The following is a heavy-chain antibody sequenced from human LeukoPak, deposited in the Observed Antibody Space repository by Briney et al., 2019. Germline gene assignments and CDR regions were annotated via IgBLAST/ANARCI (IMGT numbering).Heavy chain of an antibody. J-gene: IGHJ6*02. V-gene: IGHV1-69*13. D-gene: IGHD2-21*02. CDR3: ARDRGYCGGDCWSLYGMDV. CDR1: GGTFSGYA. CDR2: IIPIFGTA. Sequence: SVKVSCKASGGTFSGYAISWVRQAPGQGLEWMGGIIPIFGTANYAQKFQGRVTITADESTSTAYMELSSLRSEDTAVYYCARDRGYCGGDCWSLYGMDVWGQGTTVTVSS.